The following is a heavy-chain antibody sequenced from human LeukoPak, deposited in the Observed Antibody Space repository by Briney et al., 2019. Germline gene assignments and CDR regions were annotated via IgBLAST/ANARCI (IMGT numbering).Heavy chain of an antibody. D-gene: IGHD6-13*01. Sequence: SETLSLTCTVSGGSISSYYWSWIRQPPGKGLEWIGYIYYSGSTNYNPSLKSRVTISVDTSKNQFSLKLSSVTAADTAVYYCARLTGYSSSWYGANWFDPWGREPWSPSPQ. V-gene: IGHV4-59*01. CDR2: IYYSGST. J-gene: IGHJ5*02. CDR1: GGSISSYY. CDR3: ARLTGYSSSWYGANWFDP.